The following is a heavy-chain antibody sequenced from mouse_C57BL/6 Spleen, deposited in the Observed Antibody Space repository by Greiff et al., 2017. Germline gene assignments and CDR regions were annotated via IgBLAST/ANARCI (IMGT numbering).Heavy chain of an antibody. V-gene: IGHV1-50*01. CDR3: ARGGDYGNSYWYFDV. D-gene: IGHD2-1*01. CDR2: IDPSDSYT. Sequence: QVQLQQSGAELVKPGASVKLSCKASGYTFTSYWMQWVKQRPGQGLEWIGEIDPSDSYTNYNQKFKGKATLTVDTSSSTAYMQLSSLTSEDSAVYYCARGGDYGNSYWYFDVWGTGTTVTVSS. CDR1: GYTFTSYW. J-gene: IGHJ1*03.